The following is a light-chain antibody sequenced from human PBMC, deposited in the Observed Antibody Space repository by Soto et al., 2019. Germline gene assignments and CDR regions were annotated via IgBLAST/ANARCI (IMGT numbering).Light chain of an antibody. CDR1: SSDVGGYDY. CDR2: EVN. CDR3: SSYAGSVL. Sequence: QSALTQPPSASGSPGQSVTISCTGTSSDVGGYDYVSWYQQHPGKAPKLMIYEVNKRPSGVPDRFSGSKSGNTASLTVPGLQAEDEADYYCSSYAGSVLFGGGTKLTVL. V-gene: IGLV2-8*01. J-gene: IGLJ2*01.